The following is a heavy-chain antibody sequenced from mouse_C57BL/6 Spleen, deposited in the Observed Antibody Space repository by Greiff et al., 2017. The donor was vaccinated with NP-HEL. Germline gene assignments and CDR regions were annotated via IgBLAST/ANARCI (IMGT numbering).Heavy chain of an antibody. CDR2: INPNNGGT. CDR3: ARYGSSSEDWYFDV. D-gene: IGHD1-1*01. Sequence: EVQLQQSGPELVKPGASVKISCKASGYTFTDYYMNWVKQSHGKSLEWIGDINPNNGGTSYNQKFKGKATLTVDKSSSTAYMELRSLTSEDSAVYYCARYGSSSEDWYFDVWGTGTTVTVSS. J-gene: IGHJ1*03. V-gene: IGHV1-26*01. CDR1: GYTFTDYY.